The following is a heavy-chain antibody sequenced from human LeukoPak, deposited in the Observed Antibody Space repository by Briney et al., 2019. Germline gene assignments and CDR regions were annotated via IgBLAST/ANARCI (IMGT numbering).Heavy chain of an antibody. V-gene: IGHV4-39*01. CDR3: ATGGDYGYNWFGP. Sequence: SETLSLTCVVSGGSINSNSYYWGWIRQPPAKGLEWIGTIYYTGSTYYNPSLNTRVTISVDTSKSQFSLKLRSVTAADTAVYYCATGGDYGYNWFGPWGQGTLVTVSS. J-gene: IGHJ5*02. D-gene: IGHD4-17*01. CDR1: GGSINSNSYY. CDR2: IYYTGST.